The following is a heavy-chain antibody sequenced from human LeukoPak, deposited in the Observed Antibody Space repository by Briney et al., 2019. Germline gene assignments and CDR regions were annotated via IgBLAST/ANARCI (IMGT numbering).Heavy chain of an antibody. Sequence: GGSLRLSCAASGFTFSSYEMNWVRQAPGKGLEWVANIKQDGSEKYYVDSVKGRFTISRDNAKNSLYLQMNSLRAEDTAVYYCARGKYYYDSSGYYIGEYYFDYWGQGTLVTVSS. V-gene: IGHV3-7*04. J-gene: IGHJ4*02. CDR3: ARGKYYYDSSGYYIGEYYFDY. D-gene: IGHD3-22*01. CDR2: IKQDGSEK. CDR1: GFTFSSYE.